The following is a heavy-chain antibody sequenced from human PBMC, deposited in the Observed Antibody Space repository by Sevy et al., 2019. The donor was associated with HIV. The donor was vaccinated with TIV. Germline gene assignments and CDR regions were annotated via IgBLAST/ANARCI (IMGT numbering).Heavy chain of an antibody. Sequence: GGSLRLSCAASGFTFSTYWMHWVRQAPGKGLEWVANIGQDGSEKYYIDSVKGRFTISRDNAKASVYLQMNSLRAEDTAVYYCARDGGYSGYDPYFDYWGQGTLVTVSS. CDR2: IGQDGSEK. CDR1: GFTFSTYW. D-gene: IGHD5-12*01. V-gene: IGHV3-7*01. CDR3: ARDGGYSGYDPYFDY. J-gene: IGHJ4*02.